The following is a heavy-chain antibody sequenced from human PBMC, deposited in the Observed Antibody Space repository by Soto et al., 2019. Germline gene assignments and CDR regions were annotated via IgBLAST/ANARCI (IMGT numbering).Heavy chain of an antibody. CDR2: IIPIFGTA. D-gene: IGHD1-7*01. CDR3: AREAGITGTTEFDY. V-gene: IGHV1-69*13. Sequence: SVKVSCKASGGTFSSYAISWVRQAPGQGLEWMGGIIPIFGTANYAQKFQGRVTITADESTSTAYMELSSLRSEDTAVYYCAREAGITGTTEFDYWGQGTLVTVSS. CDR1: GGTFSSYA. J-gene: IGHJ4*02.